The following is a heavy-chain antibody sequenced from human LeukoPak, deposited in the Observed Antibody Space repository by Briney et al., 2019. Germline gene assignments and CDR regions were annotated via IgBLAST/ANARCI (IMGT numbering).Heavy chain of an antibody. CDR1: GYTFTGYY. CDR3: ASARELWSAFDY. CDR2: INPNSGGT. V-gene: IGHV1-2*02. D-gene: IGHD3-10*02. Sequence: ASAKVSCKASGYTFTGYYMHWVRQAPGQGLEWMGWINPNSGGTNYAQKFQGRVTMTRDTSISTAYMELSRLRSDDTAVYYCASARELWSAFDYWGQGTLVTVSS. J-gene: IGHJ4*02.